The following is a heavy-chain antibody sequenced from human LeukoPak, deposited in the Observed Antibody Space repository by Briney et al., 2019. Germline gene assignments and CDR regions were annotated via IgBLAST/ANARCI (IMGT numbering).Heavy chain of an antibody. D-gene: IGHD5-18*01. V-gene: IGHV1-46*01. CDR3: AREGPETYNFDF. CDR1: GYTFTSYY. J-gene: IGHJ4*02. Sequence: GASVKVSCKASGYTFTSYYIHWVRQAPGQGLEYMGIIRPSGSTAYAQKFQGRVTMTRNTSTSAVYMELSSLRSEGTAVYYCAREGPETYNFDFWGQGTQVTVSS. CDR2: IRPSGST.